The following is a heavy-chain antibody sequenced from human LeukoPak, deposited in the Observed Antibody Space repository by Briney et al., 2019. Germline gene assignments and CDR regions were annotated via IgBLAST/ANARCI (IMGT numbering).Heavy chain of an antibody. J-gene: IGHJ4*02. V-gene: IGHV3-30*03. CDR3: ASHWAQQVVSDY. CDR1: GFTFSSYG. D-gene: IGHD6-13*01. CDR2: ISYDGRNK. Sequence: GRSLRLSCAASGFTFSSYGMHWVRQAPGKGLEWVAVISYDGRNKYYADSVKGRFTVSRDNSKNTLYLQMNSLRAEDTAVYYCASHWAQQVVSDYWGQGTLVTVSS.